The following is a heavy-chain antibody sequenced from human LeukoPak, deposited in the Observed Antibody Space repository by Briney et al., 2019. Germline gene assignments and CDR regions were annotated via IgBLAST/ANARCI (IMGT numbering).Heavy chain of an antibody. CDR3: ASYSSGWSGLYYFDY. CDR1: GASINRGSYY. CDR2: IYTGGST. D-gene: IGHD6-19*01. J-gene: IGHJ4*02. Sequence: SETLSLTCTVSGASINRGSYYWTWIRQPAGKGLEWIGRIYTGGSTNYNPSLKSRVTISVDTSKSQFSLNLSSVTAADTAVYYCASYSSGWSGLYYFDYWGQGTLVTVSS. V-gene: IGHV4-61*02.